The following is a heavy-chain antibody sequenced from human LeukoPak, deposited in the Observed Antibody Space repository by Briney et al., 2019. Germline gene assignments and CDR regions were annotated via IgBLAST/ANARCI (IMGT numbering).Heavy chain of an antibody. J-gene: IGHJ4*02. D-gene: IGHD3-22*01. CDR1: GFTFSSYA. CDR2: ISYDGSNK. Sequence: PGGSLRLSCAASGFTFSSYAMHWVRQAPGKGLEWVAVISYDGSNKYYADSVKGRFTISRDNSKNTLYLQMNSLRAEDTAVYYCADLHDSSGYHTRGYWGQGTLVTVSS. CDR3: ADLHDSSGYHTRGY. V-gene: IGHV3-30-3*01.